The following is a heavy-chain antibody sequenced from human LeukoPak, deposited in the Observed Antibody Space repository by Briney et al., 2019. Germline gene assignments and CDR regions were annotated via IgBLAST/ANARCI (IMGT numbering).Heavy chain of an antibody. CDR3: ARDRFRGQGGFDY. CDR2: ISYDGSNK. V-gene: IGHV3-30-3*01. Sequence: GRSLRLSCAASGFTFSSYAMHWVRQAPGKGLEWVAVISYDGSNKYYADSVKGRFTISRDNSKNTLYLQMNSLRAEDTAVYYCARDRFRGQGGFDYWGQGTLVTVSS. D-gene: IGHD3-10*01. J-gene: IGHJ4*02. CDR1: GFTFSSYA.